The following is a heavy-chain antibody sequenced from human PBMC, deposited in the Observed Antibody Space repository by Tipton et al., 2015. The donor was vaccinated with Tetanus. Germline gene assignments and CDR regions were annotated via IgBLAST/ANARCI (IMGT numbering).Heavy chain of an antibody. V-gene: IGHV3-21*01. CDR3: ARENGGYDYYYYYGMDV. CDR1: GFTFSSYF. Sequence: SLRLSCAASGFTFSSYFMNWVRQAPGKGLEWVSSISSSSSYIYYADSVKGRFTMSRDNAKNSLYLQMNSLRAEDTAVYCCARENGGYDYYYYYGMDVWGQGTTVTVSS. J-gene: IGHJ6*02. CDR2: ISSSSSYI. D-gene: IGHD5-12*01.